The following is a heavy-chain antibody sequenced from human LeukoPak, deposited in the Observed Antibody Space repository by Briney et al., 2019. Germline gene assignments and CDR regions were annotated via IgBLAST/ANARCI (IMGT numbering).Heavy chain of an antibody. J-gene: IGHJ5*02. CDR2: IYYTGST. Sequence: KPSETLSLTCSVSGASVSSGSFYWGWLRQSPGTGLEWIATIYYTGSTYYDPSLKSRVSISIDTSNNQFPLNVKSVSAADTAVYYCARHSGSGSLSRPFDPWGQGTLVTVTS. CDR3: ARHSGSGSLSRPFDP. D-gene: IGHD3-10*01. CDR1: GASVSSGSFY. V-gene: IGHV4-39*01.